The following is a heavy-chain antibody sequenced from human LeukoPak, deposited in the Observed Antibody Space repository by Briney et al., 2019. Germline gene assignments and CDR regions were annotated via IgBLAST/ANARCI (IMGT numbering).Heavy chain of an antibody. CDR2: ISYDGSNK. D-gene: IGHD3-9*01. CDR3: NRRLGRYYYGMDV. J-gene: IGHJ6*04. CDR1: GFTSSSYA. V-gene: IGHV3-30*04. Sequence: GGSLGLSCAASGFTSSSYAMHWVRQAPGKGLEWVAVISYDGSNKYYADSVKGRFTISRDNSKNTLYLQMNSLRAEDTAVYYCNRRLGRYYYGMDVWGKGTTVTVSS.